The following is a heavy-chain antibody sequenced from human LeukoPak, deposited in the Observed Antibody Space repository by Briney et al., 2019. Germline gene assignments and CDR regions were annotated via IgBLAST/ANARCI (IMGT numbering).Heavy chain of an antibody. CDR3: AKETTYSFVVY. CDR1: GFTFSSYA. V-gene: IGHV3-23*01. CDR2: ISGSGDST. Sequence: GGSLRLSCAASGFTFSSYAMSWVRQAPGKGLEWVSVISGSGDSTYYADSVKGRFTISRDNSKNTLYLQTNSLRAEDTAVYYCAKETTYSFVVYWGQGTLVTVSS. D-gene: IGHD1-1*01. J-gene: IGHJ4*02.